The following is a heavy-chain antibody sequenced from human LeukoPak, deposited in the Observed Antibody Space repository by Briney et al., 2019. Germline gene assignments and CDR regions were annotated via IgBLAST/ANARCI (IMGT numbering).Heavy chain of an antibody. D-gene: IGHD3-22*01. V-gene: IGHV3-48*01. Sequence: PGGSLRLSCAASGFTFSSYSMNWVRQAPGKGLEWVSYISSSSSTIYYADSVKGRFTISRDNAKNSLYLQMNSLRAEDTAVYYCAREEYYYESSGYYLPYYFDYWGQGTLVTVSS. CDR3: AREEYYYESSGYYLPYYFDY. CDR1: GFTFSSYS. J-gene: IGHJ4*02. CDR2: ISSSSSTI.